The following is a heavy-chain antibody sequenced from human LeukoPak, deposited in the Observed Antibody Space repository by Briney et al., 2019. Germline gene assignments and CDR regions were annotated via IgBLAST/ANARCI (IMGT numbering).Heavy chain of an antibody. D-gene: IGHD6-13*01. CDR2: ISSSGSTI. CDR3: ARRDSSWDY. V-gene: IGHV3-48*03. Sequence: GGSLRLSCAASGFTFSSYEMNWVRQAPGKGLEWVSYISSSGSTIYYADSVKGRFTTSRDNAKNSLYLQMNSLRAEDTAVYYCARRDSSWDYWGQGTLVTVSS. CDR1: GFTFSSYE. J-gene: IGHJ4*02.